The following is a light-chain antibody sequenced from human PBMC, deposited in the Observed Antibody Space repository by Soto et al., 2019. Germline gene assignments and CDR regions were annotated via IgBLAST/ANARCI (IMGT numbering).Light chain of an antibody. J-gene: IGLJ1*01. Sequence: QSALTQPRSVSGSPGQSVTISCTGTSSDVGGYSYVSWYQQHPGKAPKLMIYDVSKRPSGVPDRFSGSKSGNTASLTISGLQAEDEADYCCSSAGSYSYVFGTGTKVTVL. CDR1: SSDVGGYSY. CDR2: DVS. CDR3: CSSAGSYSYV. V-gene: IGLV2-11*01.